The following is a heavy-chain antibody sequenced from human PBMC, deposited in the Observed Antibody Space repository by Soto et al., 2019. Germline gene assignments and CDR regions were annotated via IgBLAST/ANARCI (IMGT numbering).Heavy chain of an antibody. CDR1: GFTFSSYG. Sequence: GGSLRLSCAASGFTFSSYGMHWVRQAPGKGLEWVAVISYDGSNKYYADSVKGRFTISRDNSKNTLYLQMNSLRAEDTAVYYCAKDFVLLWFGEFRSYGMDVWGQGTTVTVS. V-gene: IGHV3-30*18. CDR3: AKDFVLLWFGEFRSYGMDV. CDR2: ISYDGSNK. J-gene: IGHJ6*02. D-gene: IGHD3-10*01.